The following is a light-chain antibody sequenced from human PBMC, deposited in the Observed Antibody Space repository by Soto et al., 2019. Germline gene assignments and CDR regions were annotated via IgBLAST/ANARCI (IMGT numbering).Light chain of an antibody. CDR1: QSVSSY. CDR2: DAS. CDR3: QQRSNWPPEYT. J-gene: IGKJ2*01. V-gene: IGKV3-11*01. Sequence: EIVLTQSPATLSLSPGVRATLSCRASQSVSSYLAWYQQKPGQAPRLLIYDASNRATGIPARFSGSGSGTDFTLTISSLEPEDFAVYYCQQRSNWPPEYTFGQGTKLEIK.